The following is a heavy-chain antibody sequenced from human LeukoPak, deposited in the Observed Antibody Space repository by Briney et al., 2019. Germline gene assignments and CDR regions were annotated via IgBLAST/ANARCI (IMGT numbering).Heavy chain of an antibody. Sequence: SETLSLTCTVSGGSISSYYWSWIRQPPGKGLEWIGYIYYSGSTNYNPSLKSRVTISVDTSKNQFSLKLSSVTAADTAVYYCARVLRDYYGSGSYYYFDYWGQGTLVTVSS. CDR3: ARVLRDYYGSGSYYYFDY. D-gene: IGHD3-10*01. CDR2: IYYSGST. V-gene: IGHV4-59*01. CDR1: GGSISSYY. J-gene: IGHJ4*02.